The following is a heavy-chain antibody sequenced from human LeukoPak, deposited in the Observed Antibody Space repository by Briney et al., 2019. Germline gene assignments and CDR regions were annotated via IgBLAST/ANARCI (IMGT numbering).Heavy chain of an antibody. D-gene: IGHD2-2*01. CDR1: GFTFSSYS. V-gene: IGHV3-21*01. Sequence: GGSLRLSCAASGFTFSSYSMNWVRQAPGKGLEWVSSISSSSSYIYYADSVKGRFAISRDNAKNSLYLQMNSLRAEDTAVYYCARGTYCSSTSCPYGYYMDVWGKGTTVTVSS. CDR2: ISSSSSYI. J-gene: IGHJ6*03. CDR3: ARGTYCSSTSCPYGYYMDV.